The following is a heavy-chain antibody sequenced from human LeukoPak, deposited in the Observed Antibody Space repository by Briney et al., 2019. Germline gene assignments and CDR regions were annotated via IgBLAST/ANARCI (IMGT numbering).Heavy chain of an antibody. CDR3: AKGGIAAAGTSFYFDY. D-gene: IGHD6-13*01. V-gene: IGHV3-23*01. J-gene: IGHJ4*02. CDR1: GFTFSSYA. Sequence: GGSLRLSCAASGFTFSSYAMSWVRQAPAKGLEWVSGISGSGSDTYYPDSVKGRFTISRDNSKNTLYLQMNSLRAEATAVYYGAKGGIAAAGTSFYFDYWGQGTLVTVSS. CDR2: ISGSGSDT.